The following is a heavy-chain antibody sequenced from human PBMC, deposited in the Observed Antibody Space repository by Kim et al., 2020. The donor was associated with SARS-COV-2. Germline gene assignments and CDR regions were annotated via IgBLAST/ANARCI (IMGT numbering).Heavy chain of an antibody. V-gene: IGHV3-21*01. CDR1: GFTFSRYS. D-gene: IGHD1-26*01. CDR3: TRGDFYHTWENAFDI. Sequence: GGSLRLSCAASGFTFSRYSMNWVRQAPGKGLEWVSSISSSSMYVYYAVSVKGRFTISRDNAKNSLYLQMNSLRAEDTAVSYCTRGDFYHTWENAFDIWGQGTLVTVSS. CDR2: ISSSSMYV. J-gene: IGHJ3*02.